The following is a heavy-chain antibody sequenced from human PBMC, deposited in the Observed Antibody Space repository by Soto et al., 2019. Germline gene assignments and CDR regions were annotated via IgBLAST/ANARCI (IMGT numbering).Heavy chain of an antibody. D-gene: IGHD3-10*01. Sequence: GGSLRLSCAASGFSFRNYAMSWVRQAPGKGLEWISTLTGSSSNIYYADSVKGRFAISRDNSRNTLYLQMNSLTAEDTAVYYCANGRATYGLLTHDYWGQGTLVTISS. CDR2: LTGSSSNI. CDR3: ANGRATYGLLTHDY. J-gene: IGHJ4*02. CDR1: GFSFRNYA. V-gene: IGHV3-23*01.